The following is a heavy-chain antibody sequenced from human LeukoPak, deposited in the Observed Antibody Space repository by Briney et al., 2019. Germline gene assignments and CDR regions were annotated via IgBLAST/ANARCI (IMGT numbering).Heavy chain of an antibody. D-gene: IGHD6-19*01. CDR3: ARWDSSGFPAGYYYGMDV. CDR1: GGTFSSYA. V-gene: IGHV1-69*13. J-gene: IGHJ6*02. CDR2: IIPIFGTA. Sequence: SVKVSCKASGGTFSSYAISWVRQAPGQGLEWMGGIIPIFGTANYAQKFQGRVTITADGSTSTAYMELSSLRSEDTAVYYCARWDSSGFPAGYYYGMDVWGQGTTVTVSS.